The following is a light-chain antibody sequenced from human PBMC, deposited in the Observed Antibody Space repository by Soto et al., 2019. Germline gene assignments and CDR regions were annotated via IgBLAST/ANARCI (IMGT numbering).Light chain of an antibody. J-gene: IGKJ1*01. Sequence: DIQMTQSPSTLSASVGDTVTITCRASQSVSRWLNWYQQKPGKAPRLLIYEASNLESGVPMRFSGSGSGTEFVLTITSLQHADSATYYCQQFNSKVWTFGQGTRVEI. CDR2: EAS. CDR1: QSVSRW. CDR3: QQFNSKVWT. V-gene: IGKV1-5*01.